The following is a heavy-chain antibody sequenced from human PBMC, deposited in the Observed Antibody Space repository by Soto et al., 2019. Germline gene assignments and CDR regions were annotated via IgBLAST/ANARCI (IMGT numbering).Heavy chain of an antibody. Sequence: SETLSLTCTVSGGSISSYYWSWIRQPPGKGLEWIGYIYYSGSTNYNPSLKSRVTISVDTSKNQFSLKLSSVTAADTAVYYCARDRSSTPNWFDPWGQGTLVTSPQ. CDR2: IYYSGST. V-gene: IGHV4-59*01. CDR1: GGSISSYY. CDR3: ARDRSSTPNWFDP. D-gene: IGHD6-6*01. J-gene: IGHJ5*02.